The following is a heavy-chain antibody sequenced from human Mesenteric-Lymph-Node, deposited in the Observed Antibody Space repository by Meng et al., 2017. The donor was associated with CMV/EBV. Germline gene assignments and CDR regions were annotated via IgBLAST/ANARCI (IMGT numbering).Heavy chain of an antibody. CDR2: FYHGGGT. CDR1: GGSFSGYY. D-gene: IGHD5-12*01. V-gene: IGHV4-34*01. Sequence: GSLRLSCAVYGGSFSGYYWSWIRQPPGKGLEWIGSFYHGGGTFYTPSLKSRVTVSVDTSKNQFSLKLTSLTATDTAVYYFARGFTSVARGYFDFWGHGTLVTVSS. J-gene: IGHJ4*01. CDR3: ARGFTSVARGYFDF.